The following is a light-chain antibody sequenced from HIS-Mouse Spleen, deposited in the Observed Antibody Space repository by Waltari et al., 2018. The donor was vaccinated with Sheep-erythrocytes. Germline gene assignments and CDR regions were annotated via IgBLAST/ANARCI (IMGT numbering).Light chain of an antibody. CDR1: SNDVGGYNY. CDR3: CSYAGSYNYV. Sequence: QSALPQPRSVSGSPGQSVTIPCTGTSNDVGGYNYFPWYQQHPGKAPKLMIYDVSKRPSGVPDRFSGSKSGNTASLTISGLQAEDEADYYCCSYAGSYNYVFGTGTKVTVL. V-gene: IGLV2-11*01. J-gene: IGLJ1*01. CDR2: DVS.